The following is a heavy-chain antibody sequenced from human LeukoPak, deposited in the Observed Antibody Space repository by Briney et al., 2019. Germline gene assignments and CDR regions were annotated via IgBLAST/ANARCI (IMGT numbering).Heavy chain of an antibody. CDR3: AKGAYSSGWD. Sequence: PGGSLGLSCAASGYTFSSYAMSWVRQAPGKGLEWVSAISGSGGSTYYADSVKGRFTISRDNSKNTLDLQMNSLRVEDTAVYYCAKGAYSSGWDWGQGTLVTVSS. D-gene: IGHD6-19*01. V-gene: IGHV3-23*01. CDR2: ISGSGGST. J-gene: IGHJ4*02. CDR1: GYTFSSYA.